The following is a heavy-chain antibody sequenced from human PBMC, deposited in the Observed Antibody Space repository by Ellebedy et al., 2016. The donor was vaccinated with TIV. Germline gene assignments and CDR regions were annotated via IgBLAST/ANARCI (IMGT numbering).Heavy chain of an antibody. Sequence: MPSETLSLTCTVSGYSITTGYYWAWIRQPPGKGLEWIGSVSNSGIPYYNPSLSSRVTISSDTSKNQFSLTLDSVTAADTAVYYCAREAGSLTYGRSSTGFDFWGQGNPVSVSS. V-gene: IGHV4-38-2*02. CDR1: GYSITTGYY. J-gene: IGHJ4*02. D-gene: IGHD1-26*01. CDR3: AREAGSLTYGRSSTGFDF. CDR2: VSNSGIP.